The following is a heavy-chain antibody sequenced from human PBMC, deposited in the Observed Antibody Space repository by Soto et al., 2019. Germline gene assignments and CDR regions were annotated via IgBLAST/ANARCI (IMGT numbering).Heavy chain of an antibody. CDR2: IYYSGST. D-gene: IGHD4-17*01. V-gene: IGHV4-59*01. J-gene: IGHJ4*02. CDR1: GGYISSYY. CDR3: ARTDYGGYLDY. Sequence: SETLSLTCTVSGGYISSYYWSWIRQPPGKGLEWIGYIYYSGSTNYNPSLKSRVTISVDTSQNQFSLKLGSVTAADTAVYYCARTDYGGYLDYWGQGALVTVSS.